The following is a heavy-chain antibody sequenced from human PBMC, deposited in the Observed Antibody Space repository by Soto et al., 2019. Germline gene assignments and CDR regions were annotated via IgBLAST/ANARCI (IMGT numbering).Heavy chain of an antibody. CDR3: ATLGPDTTTSPGGYYYMNV. J-gene: IGHJ6*03. Sequence: QVQLVQSGGGVVQPGRSLRLSCRASGFTFSRYGMHWVRQAPGKGLEWVAFISFDGRDVYHADSVKGRFTISRDNSKDTLFLQMNSLRAEDTALYYCATLGPDTTTSPGGYYYMNVWGKGTTVAVSS. V-gene: IGHV3-33*01. D-gene: IGHD1-1*01. CDR2: ISFDGRDV. CDR1: GFTFSRYG.